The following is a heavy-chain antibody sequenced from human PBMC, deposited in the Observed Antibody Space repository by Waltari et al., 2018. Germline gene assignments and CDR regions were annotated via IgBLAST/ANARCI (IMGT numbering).Heavy chain of an antibody. CDR1: GFTFSSYA. D-gene: IGHD4-17*01. CDR3: AKANTYGDGSAAFDY. Sequence: EVQLLESGGGLVQPGGSLRLSCAASGFTFSSYAMSWVRQAPGKGLEWVSALSGSGGSTYYADSVKGRFTISSDNSKNTLYLQMNSLRAEDTAVYYCAKANTYGDGSAAFDYWGQGTLVTVSS. CDR2: LSGSGGST. J-gene: IGHJ4*02. V-gene: IGHV3-23*01.